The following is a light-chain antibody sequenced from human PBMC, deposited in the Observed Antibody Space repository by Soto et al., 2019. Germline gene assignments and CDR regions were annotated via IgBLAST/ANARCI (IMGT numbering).Light chain of an antibody. Sequence: QSALTQPPSASGTPGQTVTISCSGGSSNIGGNHVYWYQHLPGTAPRLLIYKNNQRPSGVPDRFSGSKSGSSASLAISGLRSEDEADYYCAAWDSNLRGVFGGGTKLTVL. J-gene: IGLJ2*01. CDR1: SSNIGGNH. CDR3: AAWDSNLRGV. CDR2: KNN. V-gene: IGLV1-47*01.